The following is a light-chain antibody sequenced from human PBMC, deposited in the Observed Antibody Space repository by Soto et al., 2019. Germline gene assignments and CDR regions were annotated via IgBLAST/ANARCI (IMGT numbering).Light chain of an antibody. CDR2: EVS. CDR1: SSDVGGYNY. J-gene: IGLJ3*02. Sequence: QSVLTQPASVSGSPGQSITISCTGTSSDVGGYNYVSWYQQHPGKAPKLMIYEVSNRPSGVSNRFSGSKSGNTASLTISRLQAEDEADYYCSSYTSSSPGVFGGGTKLTVL. CDR3: SSYTSSSPGV. V-gene: IGLV2-14*01.